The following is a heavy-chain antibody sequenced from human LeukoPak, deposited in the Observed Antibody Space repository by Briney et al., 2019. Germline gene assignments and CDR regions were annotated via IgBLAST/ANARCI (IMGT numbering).Heavy chain of an antibody. J-gene: IGHJ5*02. V-gene: IGHV1-8*03. CDR1: GYTFTSYD. Sequence: ASVKVSCKASGYTFTSYDINWVRQATGQGLEWMGWMNPNSGNTGYAQKFQGRVTITRNTSISTAYMELSSLRSEDTAVYYCARGRQLGSLLITIFGVVYDGWFDPWGQGTLVTVSS. CDR2: MNPNSGNT. D-gene: IGHD3-3*01. CDR3: ARGRQLGSLLITIFGVVYDGWFDP.